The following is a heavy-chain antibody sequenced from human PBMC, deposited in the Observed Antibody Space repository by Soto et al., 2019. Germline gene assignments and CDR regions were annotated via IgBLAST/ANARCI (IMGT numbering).Heavy chain of an antibody. CDR3: ARDLKMVYAGLGY. CDR2: INAGNGNT. Sequence: QVPLVQSGAEVKKPGASVKVSCKASGYTFTSYAMHWVRQAPGQRLEWMGWINAGNGNTKYSQKFQGRVTITSDTSASTAYMELSSLRSEDTAVYYCARDLKMVYAGLGYWGQGTLVTVSS. V-gene: IGHV1-3*01. D-gene: IGHD2-8*01. J-gene: IGHJ4*02. CDR1: GYTFTSYA.